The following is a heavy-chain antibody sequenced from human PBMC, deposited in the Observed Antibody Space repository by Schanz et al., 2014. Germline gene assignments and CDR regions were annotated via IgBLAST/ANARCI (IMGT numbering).Heavy chain of an antibody. Sequence: QVQLVQSGTQVKKPGASVKVSCKASGYTLSAYSLHWVRQAPGQGLEWMGIVNPSVRGTHFAREFQGRVTVTTDTSTSTVYMELRSLTSDDTAVYFCARDYFGSGSHYVFDHWGQGTLXTVSS. D-gene: IGHD3-10*01. CDR1: GYTLSAYS. CDR2: VNPSVRGT. J-gene: IGHJ4*02. V-gene: IGHV1-46*01. CDR3: ARDYFGSGSHYVFDH.